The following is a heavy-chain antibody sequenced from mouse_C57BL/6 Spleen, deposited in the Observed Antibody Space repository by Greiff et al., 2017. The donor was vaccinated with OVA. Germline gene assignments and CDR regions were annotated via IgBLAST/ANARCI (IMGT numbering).Heavy chain of an antibody. V-gene: IGHV1-42*01. CDR1: GYSFTGYY. J-gene: IGHJ1*03. CDR2: INPSTGGT. CDR3: ARGRYSNRGWYFDV. D-gene: IGHD2-5*01. Sequence: EVKLVESGPELVKPGASVKISCKASGYSFTGYYMNWVKQSPEKSLEWIGEINPSTGGTTYNQKFKAKATLTVDKSSSTAYMQLKSLTSEDSAVYYCARGRYSNRGWYFDVWGTGTTVTVSS.